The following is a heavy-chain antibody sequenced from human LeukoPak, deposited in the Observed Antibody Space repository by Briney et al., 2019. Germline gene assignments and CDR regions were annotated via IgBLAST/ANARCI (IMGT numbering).Heavy chain of an antibody. J-gene: IGHJ5*02. Sequence: PGGSLRLSCAASGFTFNDYYMSWIRQAPGKGLEWLSYINIGGTNTHYADSVKGRFTISRDNAKKSLYLEMNNLRAEDTAVYYCATEGAGFDTWGEGGLVTVSP. CDR2: INIGGTNT. V-gene: IGHV3-11*01. CDR1: GFTFNDYY. CDR3: ATEGAGFDT.